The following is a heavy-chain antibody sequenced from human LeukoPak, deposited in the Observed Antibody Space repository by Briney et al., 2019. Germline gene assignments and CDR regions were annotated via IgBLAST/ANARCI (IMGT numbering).Heavy chain of an antibody. CDR2: IRSKAYGGTT. V-gene: IGHV3-49*03. D-gene: IGHD3-10*01. CDR1: GFIFSNYI. CDR3: ATVQVPMVTELGNWFDP. J-gene: IGHJ5*02. Sequence: QPGGSLRLSCTGSGFIFSNYIMSWFRQAPGKGLGWEGLIRSKAYGGTTEYAASVRGRFTISRDDSKRLAYLQMNSLKIEDTGLYYCATVQVPMVTELGNWFDPWGKGTLVTVSS.